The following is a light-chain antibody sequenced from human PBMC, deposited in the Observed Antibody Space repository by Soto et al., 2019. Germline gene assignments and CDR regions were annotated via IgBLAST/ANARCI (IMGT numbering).Light chain of an antibody. CDR2: YDR. V-gene: IGLV3-21*04. Sequence: SYELTQPPSVSVAPGKTARIICGGNNIGSKSVDLYQQKPGQAPVLVIYYDRHRPSGIPERFAGSNSGNTATLTISRVEAGDEADYYCQVWDSSSDHVVFGGGTKLTVL. J-gene: IGLJ2*01. CDR1: NIGSKS. CDR3: QVWDSSSDHVV.